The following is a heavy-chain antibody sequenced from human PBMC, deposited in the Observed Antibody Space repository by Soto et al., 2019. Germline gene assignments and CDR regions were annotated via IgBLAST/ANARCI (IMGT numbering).Heavy chain of an antibody. CDR1: GYTFTGYG. J-gene: IGHJ4*02. Sequence: QVQLVQSGTEVKRPGASVKVSCKASGYTFTGYGISWVRQAPGQGLEWMGRINAYNDNTDYAQKFQGRVTLTTDTSTTTAYLALRSLTSDDTSVYYCAIRIGSPAVYLDFWGQGTLVTVSS. CDR2: INAYNDNT. CDR3: AIRIGSPAVYLDF. V-gene: IGHV1-18*01.